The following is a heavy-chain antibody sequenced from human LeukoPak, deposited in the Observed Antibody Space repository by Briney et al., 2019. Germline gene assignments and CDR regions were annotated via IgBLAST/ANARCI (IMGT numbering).Heavy chain of an antibody. J-gene: IGHJ4*02. CDR1: GFNFSNYV. V-gene: IGHV3-30*02. D-gene: IGHD6-19*01. CDR2: IGSDGSDK. Sequence: GSLRLSCAASGFNFSNYVMHWVRQAPGKGLEWVSFIGSDGSDKHYADSVKGRFTISRDNSKDTLYLQMNSLGAEDTAVYYCARDRVEIVVAGTVDCWGQGTLVTVSS. CDR3: ARDRVEIVVAGTVDC.